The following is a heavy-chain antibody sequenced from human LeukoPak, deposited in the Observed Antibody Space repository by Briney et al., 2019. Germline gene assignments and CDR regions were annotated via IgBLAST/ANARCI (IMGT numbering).Heavy chain of an antibody. D-gene: IGHD3-22*01. CDR2: IYYSGST. CDR1: GGSISSYY. CDR3: ARDRYYDSSGYYDY. V-gene: IGHV4-59*01. J-gene: IGHJ4*02. Sequence: PSETLSLTCPVSGGSISSYYWSWIRQPPGKGLEWIGYIYYSGSTNYNPSLKSRVTISVDTSKSQFSLKLSSVTAADTAVYYCARDRYYDSSGYYDYWGQGTLVTVSS.